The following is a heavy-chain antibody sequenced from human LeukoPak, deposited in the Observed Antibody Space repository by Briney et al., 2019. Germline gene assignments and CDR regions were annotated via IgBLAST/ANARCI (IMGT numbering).Heavy chain of an antibody. CDR3: AKGAYDYIEIAYFDY. D-gene: IGHD5-12*01. Sequence: GGSLRLSCVAPGFSFNNYAMNWVRQAPGKGLEWVSLIIGSSGSTFYADSVKGRFTISRDKSKNTLYLQMNSLRAEDTAVYYCAKGAYDYIEIAYFDYWGQGSLVTVSS. CDR1: GFSFNNYA. V-gene: IGHV3-23*01. J-gene: IGHJ4*02. CDR2: IIGSSGST.